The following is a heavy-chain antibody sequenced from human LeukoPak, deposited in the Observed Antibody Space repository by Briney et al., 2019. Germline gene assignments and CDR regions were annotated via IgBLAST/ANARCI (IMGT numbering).Heavy chain of an antibody. V-gene: IGHV3-74*01. Sequence: GGSLRLSCAASGFSFSSYWMHWVRQAPGKWPVWVSFIKTDGRTTRYADSVKGRFTISRDNAKNTLYLQMNSLRDEDTAVYYCARCHNWNHDYWGQGTLVTVSS. D-gene: IGHD1-20*01. CDR3: ARCHNWNHDY. J-gene: IGHJ4*02. CDR1: GFSFSSYW. CDR2: IKTDGRTT.